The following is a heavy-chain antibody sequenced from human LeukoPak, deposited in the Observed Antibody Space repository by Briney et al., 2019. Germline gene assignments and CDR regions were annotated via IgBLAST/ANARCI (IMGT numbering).Heavy chain of an antibody. V-gene: IGHV3-48*03. D-gene: IGHD3-10*01. CDR2: ISSSGSTI. CDR3: ATYGSGSYYNPDAFDI. Sequence: GGSLRLSCAASGFTFSSYEMNWVRQAPGKGLEWVSYISSSGSTIYYADSVKGRFTISRDNAKNSLYLQMNSLRAEDTAVYYCATYGSGSYYNPDAFDIWGQGTMVTVSS. CDR1: GFTFSSYE. J-gene: IGHJ3*02.